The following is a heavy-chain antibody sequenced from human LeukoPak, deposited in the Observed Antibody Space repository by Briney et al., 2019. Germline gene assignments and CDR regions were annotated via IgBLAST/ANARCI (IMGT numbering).Heavy chain of an antibody. CDR1: GFSLSTSGVG. CDR3: ARTEQRSDYDFL. CDR2: IYWDDDK. Sequence: SGPTLLKPTQTLTLTCTFSGFSLSTSGVGVGWIRQPPVKALEGLALIYWDDDKRYSPSLKSRLTITKDTSKNQVVLTMTNMDPVDTATYYCARTEQRSDYDFLGGQGTLVTVSS. D-gene: IGHD5-12*01. J-gene: IGHJ4*02. V-gene: IGHV2-5*02.